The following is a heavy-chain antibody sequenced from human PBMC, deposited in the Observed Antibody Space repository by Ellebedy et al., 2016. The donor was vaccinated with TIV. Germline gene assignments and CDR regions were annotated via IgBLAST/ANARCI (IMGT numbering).Heavy chain of an antibody. V-gene: IGHV3-48*04. CDR3: ARDSGYYCLDF. CDR2: ISDDSVTT. D-gene: IGHD5-12*01. J-gene: IGHJ4*02. Sequence: GESLKISXAASGFSFSSYGMNWVRQAPGQGLEWLAYISDDSVTTHYANSVKGRFTFSRDNAANSVYLQLSSLRADDTAVYYCARDSGYYCLDFWGQGTLVTVSS. CDR1: GFSFSSYG.